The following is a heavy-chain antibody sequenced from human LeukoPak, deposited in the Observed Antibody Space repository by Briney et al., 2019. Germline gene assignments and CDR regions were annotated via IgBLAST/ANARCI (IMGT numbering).Heavy chain of an antibody. J-gene: IGHJ4*02. V-gene: IGHV1-2*02. D-gene: IGHD1-26*01. Sequence: ASVKVSCKASGYTFTDYYMHWVRQAPGQGLEWMGWINPNSGGTNYAQKFQGRVTMTRDTSISTAYMGLSRLRSDDTAVYYCAREGPIVGATHLVDYWGQGTLVTVSS. CDR1: GYTFTDYY. CDR2: INPNSGGT. CDR3: AREGPIVGATHLVDY.